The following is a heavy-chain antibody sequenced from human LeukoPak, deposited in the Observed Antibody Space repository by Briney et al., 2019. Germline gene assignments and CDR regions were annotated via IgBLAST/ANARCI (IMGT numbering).Heavy chain of an antibody. D-gene: IGHD3-3*01. CDR1: GFTFSNYA. V-gene: IGHV3-23*01. CDR2: ISGSGGST. Sequence: PGGSLRLSCAASGFTFSNYAMSWVRQAPGKGLEWVSAISGSGGSTYYADSVKGRFTISRDNSKNTLYLQMNSLRAEDTAVYYCAKDPGDFWSGYYSDYWGQGTLVTVSS. CDR3: AKDPGDFWSGYYSDY. J-gene: IGHJ4*02.